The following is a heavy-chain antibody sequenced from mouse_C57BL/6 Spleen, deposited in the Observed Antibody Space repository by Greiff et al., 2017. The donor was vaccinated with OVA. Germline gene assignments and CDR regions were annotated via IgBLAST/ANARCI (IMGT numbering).Heavy chain of an antibody. J-gene: IGHJ2*01. D-gene: IGHD2-4*01. V-gene: IGHV1-81*01. CDR1: GYTFTSSG. CDR2: HYPRSGNT. CDR3: ARWDYDDGYYFDY. Sequence: QVQLKESGAELARPGASVKLSCKASGYTFTSSGISWVKQRTGQGLEWIGEHYPRSGNTYYHEKIKGKATLTADKSSSTAYMELRSLTSEDSAVYFCARWDYDDGYYFDYWGQGTTLTVSS.